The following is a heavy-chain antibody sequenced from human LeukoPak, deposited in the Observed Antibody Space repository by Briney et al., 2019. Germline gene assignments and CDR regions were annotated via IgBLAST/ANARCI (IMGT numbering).Heavy chain of an antibody. D-gene: IGHD3-10*01. Sequence: SETLSLTCTVSGGSISSYYWSWIRQPPGKGLEWIGYIYTSGSTNYNPSLKSRVTTSVDTSKNQFSLKLSPVTAADTAVYYCARVYGSGSYYTSSYYYYMDVWGKGTTVTVSS. J-gene: IGHJ6*03. CDR1: GGSISSYY. CDR3: ARVYGSGSYYTSSYYYYMDV. V-gene: IGHV4-4*09. CDR2: IYTSGST.